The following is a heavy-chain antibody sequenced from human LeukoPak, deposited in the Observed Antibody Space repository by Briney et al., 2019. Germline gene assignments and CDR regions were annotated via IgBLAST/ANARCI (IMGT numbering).Heavy chain of an antibody. CDR1: GGSITSYY. Sequence: SETLSLTCTVSGGSITSYYWSWIRQPPGKGLEWIGEINHSGSTNYNPSLKSRVTISVDTSKNQFSLKLSSVTAADTAVYYCARAIPRVTIFGVVISEYFQHWGQGTLVTVSS. CDR2: INHSGST. CDR3: ARAIPRVTIFGVVISEYFQH. J-gene: IGHJ1*01. V-gene: IGHV4-34*01. D-gene: IGHD3-3*01.